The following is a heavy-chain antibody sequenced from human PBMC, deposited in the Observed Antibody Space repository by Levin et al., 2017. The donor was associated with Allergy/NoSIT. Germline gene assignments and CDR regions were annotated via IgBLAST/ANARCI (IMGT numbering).Heavy chain of an antibody. Sequence: SGPTLVKPTQTLTLTCTFSGFSLTTSGMCVSWIRQPPGNALEWLARIDWDDDKYYSTSLKTRLTISRDTSKNQVVLTMTSMDPVNTATYYCARATNHYYGRGFDYWGQGTPVTVSS. CDR2: IDWDDDK. V-gene: IGHV2-70*11. CDR3: ARATNHYYGRGFDY. CDR1: GFSLTTSGMC. J-gene: IGHJ4*02. D-gene: IGHD3-10*01.